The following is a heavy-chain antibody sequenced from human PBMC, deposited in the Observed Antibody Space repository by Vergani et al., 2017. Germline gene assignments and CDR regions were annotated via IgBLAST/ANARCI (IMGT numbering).Heavy chain of an antibody. CDR1: GYTFTNYY. J-gene: IGHJ4*02. CDR3: ARPHGDILPPYPRRLDY. Sequence: QVQLVQSGAAVKKPGASVRVSCKTSGYTFTNYYIHWVRQAPGQGLEWMGIINPSGCSTTYAQQFQGRLTMTRDTSTSTVYMDLSNLRSEDTAVYYCARPHGDILPPYPRRLDYWGQGTLVTVSS. CDR2: INPSGCST. V-gene: IGHV1-46*03.